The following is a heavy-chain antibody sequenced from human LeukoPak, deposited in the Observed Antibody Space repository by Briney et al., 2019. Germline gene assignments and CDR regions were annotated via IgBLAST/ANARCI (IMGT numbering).Heavy chain of an antibody. CDR1: GGSLSSGGYS. Sequence: SQTLSLTCAVSGGSLSSGGYSCSWIRQPPGKGLEWIGYIYHSGSTYYNPSLKSQVTISVDRSKNQFSLKLSSVTGADTAVYYCARGNLGMGQSSPDWFDPWGQGTLVTVSS. D-gene: IGHD3-16*01. CDR2: IYHSGST. J-gene: IGHJ5*02. CDR3: ARGNLGMGQSSPDWFDP. V-gene: IGHV4-30-2*01.